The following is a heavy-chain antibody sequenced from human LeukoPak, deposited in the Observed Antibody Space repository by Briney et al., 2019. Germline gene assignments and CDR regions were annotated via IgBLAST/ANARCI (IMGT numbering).Heavy chain of an antibody. Sequence: RASVKVSCKTSGYTFSDYSIHWVRQAPGQGLEWMGWINPNSGGTNYAQKFQGRVTMTRDTSISTAYMELSRLRSDDTAVYYCATFFSGWYYFDYWGQGTLVTVSS. V-gene: IGHV1-2*02. CDR2: INPNSGGT. D-gene: IGHD6-19*01. J-gene: IGHJ4*02. CDR3: ATFFSGWYYFDY. CDR1: GYTFSDYS.